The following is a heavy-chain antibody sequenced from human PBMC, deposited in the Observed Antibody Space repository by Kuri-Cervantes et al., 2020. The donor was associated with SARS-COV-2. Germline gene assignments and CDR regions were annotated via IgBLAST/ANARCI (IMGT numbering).Heavy chain of an antibody. CDR1: GGSSSGYY. CDR2: FNHSGGT. J-gene: IGHJ6*03. Sequence: SQILSLTCAVYGGSSSGYYCGWIRQRPGKGVEWSGEFNHSGGTNYHPSLKSRVTISVDTPKNQFSLKLSSVTAADTAVYYCALTYWDHKKYYYYYMAVWGKGTTVTVSS. V-gene: IGHV4-34*01. CDR3: ALTYWDHKKYYYYYMAV. D-gene: IGHD2-8*02.